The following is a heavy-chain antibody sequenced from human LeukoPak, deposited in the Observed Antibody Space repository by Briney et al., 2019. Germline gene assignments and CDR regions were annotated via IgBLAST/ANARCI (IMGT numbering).Heavy chain of an antibody. CDR2: IIPIFGTA. J-gene: IGHJ4*02. Sequence: SVKVSCKASGGTFSSYAISWVRQAPGQGLEWMGGIIPIFGTANYAQKFQGRVTITADESMSTAYMELSSLRSEDTAVYYCARVTPAPSYYDFWSGYLDYWGQGTLVTVSS. CDR3: ARVTPAPSYYDFWSGYLDY. D-gene: IGHD3-3*01. V-gene: IGHV1-69*01. CDR1: GGTFSSYA.